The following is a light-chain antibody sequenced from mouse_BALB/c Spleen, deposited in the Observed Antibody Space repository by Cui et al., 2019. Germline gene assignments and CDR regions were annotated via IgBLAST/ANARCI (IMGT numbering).Light chain of an antibody. J-gene: IGKJ2*01. Sequence: ETVLTHSPPIMSASPAEKLPITCRASSSVSSSYLHWYQQKSGASPKLWIYSTSNLASGVPARFSGSGSGTSYSLTISSVEAEDAATYYCQQYSGYPLTFGGGTKLEIK. CDR3: QQYSGYPLT. CDR1: SSVSSSY. CDR2: STS. V-gene: IGKV4-57-1*01.